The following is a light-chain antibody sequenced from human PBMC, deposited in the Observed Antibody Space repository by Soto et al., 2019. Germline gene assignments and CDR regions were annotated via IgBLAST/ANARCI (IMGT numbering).Light chain of an antibody. CDR1: QSLSSSS. Sequence: EIVLTQSPGTLSLSPGERAALSCRASQSLSSSSLAWYQHGASRRATGIPDRFSASESGTDFTLTISSLEPEDFAVYFCQQYDSTPWTFGQGTKVDIK. CDR3: QQYDSTPWT. J-gene: IGKJ1*01. V-gene: IGKV3-20*01. CDR2: GAS.